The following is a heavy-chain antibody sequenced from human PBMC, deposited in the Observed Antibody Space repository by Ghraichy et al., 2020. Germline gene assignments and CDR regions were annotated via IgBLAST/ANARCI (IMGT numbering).Heavy chain of an antibody. CDR3: ARARDYYDSSGYYYVLFDI. CDR1: GGSISSYY. Sequence: SETLSLTCTVSGGSISSYYWSWIRQPPGKGLEWIGYIYYSGSTNYNPSLKSRVTISVDTSKNQFSLKLSSVTAADTAVYYCARARDYYDSSGYYYVLFDIWGQGTMVTVSS. CDR2: IYYSGST. J-gene: IGHJ3*02. D-gene: IGHD3-22*01. V-gene: IGHV4-59*01.